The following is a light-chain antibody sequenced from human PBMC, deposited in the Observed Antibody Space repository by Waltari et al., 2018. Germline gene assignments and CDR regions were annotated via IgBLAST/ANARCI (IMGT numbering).Light chain of an antibody. CDR3: ASWDDRLGGVL. V-gene: IGLV1-47*01. CDR1: RCAIGHYY. Sequence: QSVLPQPPSASGPPGQTGTMSCSGARCAIGHYYVSWYQQLPGTTPKLLIYRNTQLPSGVPDRISASKSGTSASLAISGLRSEDEAIYYCASWDDRLGGVLFGGGTKLTVL. CDR2: RNT. J-gene: IGLJ2*01.